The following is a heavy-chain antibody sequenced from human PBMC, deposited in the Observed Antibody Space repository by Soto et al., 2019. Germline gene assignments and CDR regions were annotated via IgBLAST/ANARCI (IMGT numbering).Heavy chain of an antibody. V-gene: IGHV1-58*01. D-gene: IGHD3-3*01. J-gene: IGHJ3*02. CDR3: ARATIFGVVPKGGAFDI. CDR2: IVVGSGNT. CDR1: GFTFTSSA. Sequence: EASVKVSCKASGFTFTSSAVQWVRQARVQRLEWIGWIVVGSGNTNYAQKFQERVTITRDISTSTAYMELSSLRSEDTAVYYCARATIFGVVPKGGAFDIWGQGTMVTVSS.